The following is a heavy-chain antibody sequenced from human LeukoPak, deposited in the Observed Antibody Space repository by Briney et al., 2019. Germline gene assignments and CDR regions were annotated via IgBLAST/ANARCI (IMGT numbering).Heavy chain of an antibody. CDR1: GGSISSGDYY. CDR3: ASTPQYYYDSSGYPNWYFDF. D-gene: IGHD3-22*01. CDR2: IYYSGST. J-gene: IGHJ2*01. V-gene: IGHV4-30-4*01. Sequence: SQTLSLTCTVSGGSISSGDYYWSWIRQPPGKGLEWIGYIYYSGSTYYNPSLKSRVTISVDTSKNQFSLKLSSVTAADTAVYYCASTPQYYYDSSGYPNWYFDFWGRGTLVTVSS.